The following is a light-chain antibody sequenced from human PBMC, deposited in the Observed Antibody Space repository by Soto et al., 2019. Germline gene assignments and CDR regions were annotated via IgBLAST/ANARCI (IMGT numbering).Light chain of an antibody. CDR2: EVS. V-gene: IGLV2-14*01. Sequence: QSVLTQPASVSGSPGQSITISCTGTTSDVGRYNYVSWYQQHPGTAPKLMIYEVSNWPSGVSNRFSGSKSGNTASLTISGLQAEDEADYYCSSYTSSSTQVFGTGTKVTVL. CDR3: SSYTSSSTQV. J-gene: IGLJ1*01. CDR1: TSDVGRYNY.